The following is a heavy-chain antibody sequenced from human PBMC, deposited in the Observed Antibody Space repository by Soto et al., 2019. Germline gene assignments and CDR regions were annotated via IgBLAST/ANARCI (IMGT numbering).Heavy chain of an antibody. V-gene: IGHV1-69*13. Sequence: SVKVSCKASGGTFSSYAISWVRQAPGQGLEWMGGIIPIFGTANYAQKFQGRVTITADESTSTAYMELSSLRSEDTAVYYCAIRVVPAAKYYYYYGMDVWGQGTTVTVSS. D-gene: IGHD2-2*01. CDR2: IIPIFGTA. CDR1: GGTFSSYA. CDR3: AIRVVPAAKYYYYYGMDV. J-gene: IGHJ6*02.